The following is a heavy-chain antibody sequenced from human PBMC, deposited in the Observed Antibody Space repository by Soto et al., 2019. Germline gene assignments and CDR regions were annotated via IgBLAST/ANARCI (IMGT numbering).Heavy chain of an antibody. CDR1: GGSIGGYD. Sequence: SETLSLTCTVAGGSIGGYDWSWIRQPPGKGLEWIGYFYYSGSTSYNPSLRSRLTISVDTSKNQFSLRLTSVTAADTAVYYCAREDSSGYQFFDYWGQGTLVTVSS. D-gene: IGHD3-22*01. CDR3: AREDSSGYQFFDY. V-gene: IGHV4-59*01. CDR2: FYYSGST. J-gene: IGHJ4*02.